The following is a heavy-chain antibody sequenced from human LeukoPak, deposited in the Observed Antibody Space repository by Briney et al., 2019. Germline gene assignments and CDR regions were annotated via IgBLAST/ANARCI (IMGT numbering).Heavy chain of an antibody. J-gene: IGHJ2*01. D-gene: IGHD4-17*01. CDR2: ISAYNGKK. Sequence: ASVKVSFKASGYTFTNYGISWVRQAPGHGLEWMGWISAYNGKKNYAQKLQGRVTMTTDTSTSTAYMELRSLSSDDTAVYYCARDFHGDYTSDLWGRGTLVTVSS. CDR1: GYTFTNYG. CDR3: ARDFHGDYTSDL. V-gene: IGHV1-18*01.